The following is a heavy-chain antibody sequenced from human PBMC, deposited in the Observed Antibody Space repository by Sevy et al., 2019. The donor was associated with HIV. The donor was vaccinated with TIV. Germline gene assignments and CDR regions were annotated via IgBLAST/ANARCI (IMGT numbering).Heavy chain of an antibody. CDR2: IYYSGST. Sequence: SETLSLTCSVSGGSISNYYWSWIRQPPGKGLEWIGYIYYSGSTNYNPSLKSRVTISVDTSKNQFSLKLSSVTAADTAVYYCARESIAAAEDFDYWGQGTLVTVSS. CDR1: GGSISNYY. V-gene: IGHV4-59*01. CDR3: ARESIAAAEDFDY. D-gene: IGHD6-13*01. J-gene: IGHJ4*02.